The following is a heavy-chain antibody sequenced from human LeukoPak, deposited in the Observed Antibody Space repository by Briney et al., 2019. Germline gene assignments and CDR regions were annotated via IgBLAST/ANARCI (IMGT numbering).Heavy chain of an antibody. CDR3: ASAPHHLDDY. CDR1: GFTFSIYG. Sequence: PGGSLRLSCAASGFTFSIYGIHWIRQAPGKGLEWVALISSDGSNKYYAGSVKGRFTISRDNSKNTLFLQMNSLRPEDTAVYYCASAPHHLDDYWGQGTLVTVSS. CDR2: ISSDGSNK. V-gene: IGHV3-30*03. J-gene: IGHJ4*02. D-gene: IGHD1-1*01.